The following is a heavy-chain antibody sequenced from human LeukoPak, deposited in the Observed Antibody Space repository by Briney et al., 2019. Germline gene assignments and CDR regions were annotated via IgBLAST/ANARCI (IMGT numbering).Heavy chain of an antibody. V-gene: IGHV4-39*01. D-gene: IGHD5-24*01. CDR1: GDSISVTNYY. Sequence: SETLSLTCDVSGDSISVTNYYWRWIRQPPGMGLEWIGSSHYRETTCYNSLLKSRVTMSVDTSKNQISLRLRSVTAADAAVYYCARHEEEDGYNAKTPDYWGQGTLVTVSS. J-gene: IGHJ4*02. CDR2: SHYRETT. CDR3: ARHEEEDGYNAKTPDY.